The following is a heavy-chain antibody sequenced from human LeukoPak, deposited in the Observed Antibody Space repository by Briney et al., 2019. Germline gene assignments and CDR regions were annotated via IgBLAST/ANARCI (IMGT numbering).Heavy chain of an antibody. CDR2: ISGSGGST. J-gene: IGHJ4*02. CDR3: AKDWRIWSGYFDY. CDR1: GFTFSSYA. Sequence: GGSLRLSCAASGFTFSSYAMSWVRQAPGKRLEWVSAISGSGGSTYYADSVKGRFTISRDNSKNTLYLQMNSLRAEDTAVYYCAKDWRIWSGYFDYWGQGTLVTVSS. D-gene: IGHD3-3*01. V-gene: IGHV3-23*01.